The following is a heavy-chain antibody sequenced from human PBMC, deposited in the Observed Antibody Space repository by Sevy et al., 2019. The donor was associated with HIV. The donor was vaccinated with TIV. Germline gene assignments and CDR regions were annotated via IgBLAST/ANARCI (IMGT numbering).Heavy chain of an antibody. V-gene: IGHV6-1*01. CDR3: ARDGPGSYYDFWSGYYRYYYYYGMDV. Sequence: SQTLSLTCAISGDSVYSNSAAWNWIRQSPSRGLEWLGRTYYRSKWYNEYAVSVKSRITINPDTSKNQFSLQLNSVTPEVTTVYYCARDGPGSYYDFWSGYYRYYYYYGMDVWGQGTTVTVSS. CDR2: TYYRSKWYN. J-gene: IGHJ6*02. CDR1: GDSVYSNSAA. D-gene: IGHD3-3*01.